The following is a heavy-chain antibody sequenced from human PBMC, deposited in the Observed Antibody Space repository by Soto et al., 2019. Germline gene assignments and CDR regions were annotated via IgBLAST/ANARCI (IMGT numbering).Heavy chain of an antibody. CDR3: ARGNYFGSGTFDY. CDR2: ISGASGST. V-gene: IGHV1-18*01. D-gene: IGHD3-10*01. J-gene: IGHJ4*02. Sequence: QVQLVQSGGEVRKTGASVKVSCNASGYTFTTYGVSWVRQAPGQGLEWLAWISGASGSTYYALNFQDRRTVTTDPSTDSAFMELRSLRSDDSAIYYCARGNYFGSGTFDYWGQGTQVTVSS. CDR1: GYTFTTYG.